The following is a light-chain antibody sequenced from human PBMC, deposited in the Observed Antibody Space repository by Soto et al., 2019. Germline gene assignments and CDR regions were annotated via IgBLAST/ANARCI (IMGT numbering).Light chain of an antibody. CDR1: QSVSSY. J-gene: IGKJ4*01. Sequence: EIVLTQSPATLSLSPGERATLSCRASQSVSSYLAWYQQNPGQAPRLLIYDASNRATGIPARFSGSGSGTDFTLTIRSLEPEDFAVYYCQQRSNWPLTFGGGTKVDIK. V-gene: IGKV3-11*01. CDR2: DAS. CDR3: QQRSNWPLT.